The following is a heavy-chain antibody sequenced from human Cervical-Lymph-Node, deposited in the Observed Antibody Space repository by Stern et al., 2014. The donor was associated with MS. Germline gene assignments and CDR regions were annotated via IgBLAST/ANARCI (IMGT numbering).Heavy chain of an antibody. CDR1: GFTFTSSA. D-gene: IGHD3-22*01. Sequence: QMQLVQSGPEVKKPGTSVKVSCKASGFTFTSSAVQWVRQARGQRLEWIGGIVVGSGNKNYAQKFQERCTITRDMSTSTAYMELSSLRSEDTAVYYCAAIRDYYDSSGYDAFDIWGQGTMVTVSS. V-gene: IGHV1-58*01. CDR3: AAIRDYYDSSGYDAFDI. CDR2: IVVGSGNK. J-gene: IGHJ3*02.